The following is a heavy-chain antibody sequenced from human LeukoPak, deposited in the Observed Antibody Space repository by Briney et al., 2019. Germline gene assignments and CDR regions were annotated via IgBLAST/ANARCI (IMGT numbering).Heavy chain of an antibody. Sequence: ASVKVSCKASGYTFTSYGISWVRQAPGQGPEWMGWISAYNGNTNYAQKLQGRVTMTTNTSTSTAYMELRSLRSDDTAVYYCARDPRILYYGMDVWGQGTTVTVSS. CDR3: ARDPRILYYGMDV. J-gene: IGHJ6*02. CDR2: ISAYNGNT. CDR1: GYTFTSYG. V-gene: IGHV1-18*01.